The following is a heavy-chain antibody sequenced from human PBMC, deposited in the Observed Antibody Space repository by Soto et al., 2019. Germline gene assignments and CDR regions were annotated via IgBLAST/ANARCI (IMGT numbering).Heavy chain of an antibody. CDR1: GFTFSSYS. CDR2: ISSSSSYI. Sequence: EVQLVESGGGLAKPGGSLRLSCAASGFTFSSYSMNWVRQAPGKGLEWVSSISSSSSYIYYADSVKGRFTISRDNAKNSLYLQMNSLRAEDTAVYYCARDSSGSGSYYFDYWGQGTLVTVSS. J-gene: IGHJ4*02. D-gene: IGHD1-26*01. CDR3: ARDSSGSGSYYFDY. V-gene: IGHV3-21*01.